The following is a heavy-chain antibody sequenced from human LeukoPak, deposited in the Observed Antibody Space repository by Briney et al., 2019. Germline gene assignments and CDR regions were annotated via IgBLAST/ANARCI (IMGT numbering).Heavy chain of an antibody. Sequence: PGGSLRLSCAASGFTFSSYEMNWVRQAPGKGLERVSSISSSGSSIYYAASLRGRFTISRDNAKNSLFLQMNSLTAEDTAVYYCARDTLGAPSRKIPGYYYYYMDVWGKGTTVTVSS. J-gene: IGHJ6*03. CDR2: ISSSGSSI. V-gene: IGHV3-21*01. D-gene: IGHD1-14*01. CDR3: ARDTLGAPSRKIPGYYYYYMDV. CDR1: GFTFSSYE.